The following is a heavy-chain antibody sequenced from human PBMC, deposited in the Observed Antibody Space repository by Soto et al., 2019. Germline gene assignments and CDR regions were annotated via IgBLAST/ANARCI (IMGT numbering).Heavy chain of an antibody. CDR2: IKSKTDGGTT. J-gene: IGHJ4*01. CDR1: GFTFTNAW. CDR3: TTDSYSTIIIVRFDY. D-gene: IGHD3-22*01. Sequence: SLRLSCAASGFTFTNAWINWVRQAPGKGLEWVGRIKSKTDGGTTDYAEPVKGRFAISRDDSNNMVYLQMNSLKIEDTAVYYCTTDSYSTIIIVRFDYWGHGTLVTVSS. V-gene: IGHV3-15*07.